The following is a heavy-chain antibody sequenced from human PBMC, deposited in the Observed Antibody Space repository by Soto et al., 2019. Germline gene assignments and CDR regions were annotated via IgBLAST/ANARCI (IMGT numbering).Heavy chain of an antibody. V-gene: IGHV3-30*18. CDR3: AKGGRTSSSWYGEGMDY. CDR1: GFTVTSYG. Sequence: QVRLVESGGGVVQPGTSLRLSCAASGFTVTSYGMHWVRKAPGKGLEWVAVISYDGRYKYYGDSVKGRFTISRDNSKNTLELQMNSLRAEDTAVYFCAKGGRTSSSWYGEGMDYWGQGTLVTVSS. D-gene: IGHD6-13*01. J-gene: IGHJ4*02. CDR2: ISYDGRYK.